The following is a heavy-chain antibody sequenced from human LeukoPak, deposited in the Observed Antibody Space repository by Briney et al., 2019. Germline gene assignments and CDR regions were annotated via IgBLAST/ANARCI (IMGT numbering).Heavy chain of an antibody. CDR1: GFRFSDDW. CDR2: ISTDGTST. Sequence: GGSLRLSCAASGFRFSDDWMFWVRQAPGKGPVWVSHISTDGTSTTYADSVKGRFTISRDNAKTTMYLHMNSLRVEDTAVYYCARFSSAGEDYWGQGTLVTVSS. J-gene: IGHJ4*02. CDR3: ARFSSAGEDY. D-gene: IGHD2-15*01. V-gene: IGHV3-74*01.